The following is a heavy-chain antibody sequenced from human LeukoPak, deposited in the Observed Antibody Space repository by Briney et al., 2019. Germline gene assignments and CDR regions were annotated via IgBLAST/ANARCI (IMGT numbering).Heavy chain of an antibody. Sequence: SETLSLTCTVSGGSISSGSYYWSWIRQPAGKGLEWIGRIYTSGSTNHNPSLKSRVTISVDTSKNQFSLKLSSVTAADTAVYYCARGFGVVVAAIDYWGQGTLVTVSS. CDR1: GGSISSGSYY. CDR3: ARGFGVVVAAIDY. J-gene: IGHJ4*02. D-gene: IGHD2-15*01. CDR2: IYTSGST. V-gene: IGHV4-61*02.